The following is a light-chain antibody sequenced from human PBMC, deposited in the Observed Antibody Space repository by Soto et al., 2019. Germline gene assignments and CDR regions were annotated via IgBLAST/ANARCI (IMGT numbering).Light chain of an antibody. Sequence: EIVLTQSPGTLTLSPGERATLSCRASQSVHSNYLAWYQQKPGQAPRLLIYGVASRATGIPDRFSGSGSGTEFTLTINRLEPEEVAVYYCQQYGSSPPVTFGGGTKVEIK. CDR1: QSVHSNY. V-gene: IGKV3-20*01. J-gene: IGKJ4*01. CDR3: QQYGSSPPVT. CDR2: GVA.